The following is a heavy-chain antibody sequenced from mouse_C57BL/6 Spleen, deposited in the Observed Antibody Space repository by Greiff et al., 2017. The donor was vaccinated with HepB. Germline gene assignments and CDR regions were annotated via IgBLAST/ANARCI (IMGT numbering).Heavy chain of an antibody. Sequence: VQLVESGAELVRPGTSVKVSCKASGYAFTNYLIEWVKQRPGQGLEWIGVINPGSGGTNYNEKFKGKATLTADKSSSTAYMQRSSLTSEDSAAYFCARSPITTVVSPDFDYWGQGTTLTVSS. CDR1: GYAFTNYL. J-gene: IGHJ2*01. CDR3: ARSPITTVVSPDFDY. CDR2: INPGSGGT. D-gene: IGHD1-1*01. V-gene: IGHV1-54*01.